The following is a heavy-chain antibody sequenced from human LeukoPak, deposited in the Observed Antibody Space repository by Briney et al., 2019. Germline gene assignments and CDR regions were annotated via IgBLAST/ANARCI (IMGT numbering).Heavy chain of an antibody. CDR2: INHSGST. J-gene: IGHJ6*03. D-gene: IGHD6-6*01. CDR1: GVSFSGYY. V-gene: IGHV4-34*01. CDR3: ARVYSSFLESRLYYYYMDV. Sequence: PSETLSLTCAVYGVSFSGYYWSWIRQPPGKGLEWIGEINHSGSTNYNPSLKSRVTISVDTSKNQFSLKLSSVTAADTAVYYCARVYSSFLESRLYYYYMDVWGKGTTVTVSS.